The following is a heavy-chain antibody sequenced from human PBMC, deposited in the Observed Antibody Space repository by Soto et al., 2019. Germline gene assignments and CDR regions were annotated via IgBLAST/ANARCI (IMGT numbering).Heavy chain of an antibody. CDR1: GFSLNTRGVG. Sequence: QITLKESGPTLVKPTQTLTLTCTFSGFSLNTRGVGVGWIRQPPGKALEWLALIYWDDDEGYSPSLRSRLTITKDTSKSQVVLTMTSMDPVDSATYYCAHRPRGYSYHFDYWGQGTLVTVSS. CDR3: AHRPRGYSYHFDY. D-gene: IGHD5-18*01. CDR2: IYWDDDE. J-gene: IGHJ4*02. V-gene: IGHV2-5*02.